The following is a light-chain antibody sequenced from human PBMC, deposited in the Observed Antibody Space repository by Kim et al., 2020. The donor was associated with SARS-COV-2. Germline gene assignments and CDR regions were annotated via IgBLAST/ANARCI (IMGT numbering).Light chain of an antibody. CDR2: SAS. Sequence: LSPGERAPLSRRASQSVNRAFLAWYQQKPGQAPRLLVHSASTRATGIADRFSGSGSGTDFSLTISRLEPEDFAVYYCHQYGSPPRSFGQGTKVEI. CDR1: QSVNRAF. J-gene: IGKJ2*03. CDR3: HQYGSPPRS. V-gene: IGKV3-20*01.